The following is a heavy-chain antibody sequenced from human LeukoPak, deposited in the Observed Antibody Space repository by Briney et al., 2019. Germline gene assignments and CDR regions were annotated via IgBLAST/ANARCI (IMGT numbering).Heavy chain of an antibody. D-gene: IGHD3-3*01. CDR3: ARVVTYDFWSGYYPPNWFDP. Sequence: GGSLRLSCAASGFTFSSYAMHWVRQAPGKGLEWVAVISYDGSNKYYADSVKGRFTISRDNSMNTLYLQMNSLRAEDTAVYYCARVVTYDFWSGYYPPNWFDPWGQGTLVTVSS. CDR2: ISYDGSNK. CDR1: GFTFSSYA. J-gene: IGHJ5*02. V-gene: IGHV3-30-3*01.